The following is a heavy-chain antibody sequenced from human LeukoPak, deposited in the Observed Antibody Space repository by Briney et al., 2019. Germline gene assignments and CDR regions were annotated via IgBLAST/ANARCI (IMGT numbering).Heavy chain of an antibody. D-gene: IGHD4-17*01. V-gene: IGHV3-23*01. CDR1: GFTFSSYA. J-gene: IGHJ6*02. CDR3: ARRSPMYYYYGMDV. Sequence: PGGSLRLSCAASGFTFSSYAMSWVRQAPGKGLEWVSAISGSGSTIYYADSVKGRFTISRDNAKNSLYLQMNSLRAEDTAVYYCARRSPMYYYYGMDVWGQGTTVTVSS. CDR2: ISGSGSTI.